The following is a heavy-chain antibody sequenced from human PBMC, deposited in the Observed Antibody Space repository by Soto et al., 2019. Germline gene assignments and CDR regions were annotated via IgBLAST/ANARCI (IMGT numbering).Heavy chain of an antibody. J-gene: IGHJ4*02. CDR1: GGSISSDY. V-gene: IGHV4-59*01. Sequence: QVQLQESGPGLVKPSETLSLTCTVSGGSISSDYWSWIRQPPGKGLEWIGYIYHSGSTKYNPSLKSRVTISRDTSKNQFSLKLPSVTAADTAVYYCARDGPPGYWGQGTLVTVSS. CDR2: IYHSGST. CDR3: ARDGPPGY.